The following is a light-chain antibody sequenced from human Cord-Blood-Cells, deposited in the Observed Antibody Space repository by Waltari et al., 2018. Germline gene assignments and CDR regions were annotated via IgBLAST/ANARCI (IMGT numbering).Light chain of an antibody. CDR3: QQYNNWPLT. J-gene: IGKJ4*01. Sequence: EIVMTQYPAPLSVSPGERATLSCRASQSVSSNLAWYQQKPGQAPRLLIYGASTRATGIPARFSGSGSGTEFTLTISSLQSEDFAVYYCQQYNNWPLTFGGGTKVEIK. CDR1: QSVSSN. V-gene: IGKV3-15*01. CDR2: GAS.